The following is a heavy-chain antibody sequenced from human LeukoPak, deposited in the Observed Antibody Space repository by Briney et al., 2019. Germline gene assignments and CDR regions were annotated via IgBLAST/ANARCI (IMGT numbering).Heavy chain of an antibody. D-gene: IGHD1-1*01. V-gene: IGHV3-21*03. CDR1: GFTFSSYS. Sequence: GGSLRLSCAASGFTFSSYSMNWVRQAPGKGLEWVSSISTSSTYIYYADSVKGRFTISRDNAKNSLYLQMNSLQTEDTAVYYCTTLYNPDYWGQGTLVIVSS. CDR3: TTLYNPDY. J-gene: IGHJ4*02. CDR2: ISTSSTYI.